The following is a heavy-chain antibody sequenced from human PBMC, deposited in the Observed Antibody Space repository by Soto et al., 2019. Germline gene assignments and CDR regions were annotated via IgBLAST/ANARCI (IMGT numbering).Heavy chain of an antibody. V-gene: IGHV1-18*01. D-gene: IGHD3-10*01. Sequence: ASVKVSCKASGYTFTHYAISWMRQTPGQGLEWMGWISLYNGDTKYAQKLQGRVTMTTDTSTTTAYMELRSLRSDDTAIYYCAREAGSGSYYPFDYWGQGTLVTVSS. CDR1: GYTFTHYA. CDR3: AREAGSGSYYPFDY. J-gene: IGHJ4*02. CDR2: ISLYNGDT.